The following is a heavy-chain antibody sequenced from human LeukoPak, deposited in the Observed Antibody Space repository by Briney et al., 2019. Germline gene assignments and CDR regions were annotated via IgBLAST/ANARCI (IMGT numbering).Heavy chain of an antibody. V-gene: IGHV3-72*01. CDR3: ARTSSSAFDI. J-gene: IGHJ3*02. Sequence: PGGSLRLSCAASGFTLSDHYMDWVRQAPGKGLEWVGRIRDKANSNIAEYAASVKGRFTVSRDDSKKSLYLQTNSLKTEDTAVYYCARTSSSAFDIWGQGTLVTVSS. CDR2: IRDKANSNIA. CDR1: GFTLSDHY. D-gene: IGHD3-10*01.